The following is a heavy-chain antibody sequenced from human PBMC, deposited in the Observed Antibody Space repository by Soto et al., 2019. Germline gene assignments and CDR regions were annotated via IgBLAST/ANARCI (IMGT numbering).Heavy chain of an antibody. V-gene: IGHV3-30-3*01. J-gene: IGHJ6*02. CDR2: ISYDGSNK. Sequence: QVQLVESGGGVVQPGRSLRLSCAASGFTFSSYAMHWVRQAPGKGLEWVAVISYDGSNKYYADSVKGRFTISRDNSKNTPYLEMNSLRAEDTAVYYCARVLVCYTLCYYYGMDVWGQGTTVTVSS. D-gene: IGHD2-8*01. CDR3: ARVLVCYTLCYYYGMDV. CDR1: GFTFSSYA.